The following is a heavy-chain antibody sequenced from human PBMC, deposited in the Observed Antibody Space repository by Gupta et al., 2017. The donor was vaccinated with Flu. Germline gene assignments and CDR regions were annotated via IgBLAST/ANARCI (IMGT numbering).Heavy chain of an antibody. CDR3: AKPQGYCTNGVCYYPPYFDY. V-gene: IGHV3-23*01. J-gene: IGHJ4*02. CDR2: ISGSGGST. D-gene: IGHD2-8*01. Sequence: EVQLLESGGGLVQPGGSLRLSCAASGFTFSSYAMSWVRQATGKGLEWVSAISGSGGSTYYAYSVKGRFTISRDNYKNTLYLQMNSLRAEDTAVYYCAKPQGYCTNGVCYYPPYFDYWGQGTLVTVSS. CDR1: GFTFSSYA.